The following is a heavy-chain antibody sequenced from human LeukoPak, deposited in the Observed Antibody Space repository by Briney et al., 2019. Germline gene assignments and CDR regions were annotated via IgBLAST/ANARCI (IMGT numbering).Heavy chain of an antibody. J-gene: IGHJ2*01. CDR1: GGSISSYY. CDR2: IYTSGST. D-gene: IGHD2-15*01. V-gene: IGHV4-4*07. Sequence: NPSETLSLTCTVSGGSISSYYWSWIRQPAGKGLEWIGRIYTSGSTNYNPSLKSGVTMSVDTSKNQFSLKLSSEPAADTAVYYCARAGCSGGSCYHRWYFALWGRGPLVPVS. CDR3: ARAGCSGGSCYHRWYFAL.